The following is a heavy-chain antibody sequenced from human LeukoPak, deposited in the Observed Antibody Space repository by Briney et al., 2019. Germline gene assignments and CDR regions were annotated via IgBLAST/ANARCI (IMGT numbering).Heavy chain of an antibody. CDR3: ARDPNSNYGMDFYYYMDV. CDR2: ISSSNSTI. CDR1: GFTFSSYS. J-gene: IGHJ6*03. Sequence: GGSLRLSCAASGFTFSSYSMNWVRQAPGKGLEWVSYISSSNSTIYYADSVKGRFTISRDNAKNSLYLQMNSLRAEDTAVYYCARDPNSNYGMDFYYYMDVWGKGTTVTVSS. V-gene: IGHV3-48*01. D-gene: IGHD4-11*01.